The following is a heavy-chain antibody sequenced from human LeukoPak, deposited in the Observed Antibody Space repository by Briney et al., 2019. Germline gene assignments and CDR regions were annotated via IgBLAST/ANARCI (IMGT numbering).Heavy chain of an antibody. J-gene: IGHJ3*02. CDR2: IYYSGST. CDR1: GGSISSSSYY. Sequence: SETLSLTCTVSGGSISSSSYYWGWIRQPPGKGLEWIGSIYYSGSTYYDPSLKGRVTISVDTSKNQFSLKLSSVTAADTAVYYCARSGYCSGGSCYSYAFDIWGQGTMVTVSS. D-gene: IGHD2-15*01. V-gene: IGHV4-39*01. CDR3: ARSGYCSGGSCYSYAFDI.